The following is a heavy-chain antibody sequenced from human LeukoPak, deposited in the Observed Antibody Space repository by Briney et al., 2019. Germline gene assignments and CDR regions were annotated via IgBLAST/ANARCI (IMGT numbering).Heavy chain of an antibody. V-gene: IGHV3-30-3*01. Sequence: PGGSLRLSCAASGFTFSSYAMPWVRQAPGKGLEWVAVISYDGSNKYYADSVKGRFTISRDNSKNTLYLQMNSLRAEDTAVYYCARHYLKYYYDSSGYYWFDPWGQGTLVTVSS. CDR2: ISYDGSNK. J-gene: IGHJ5*02. CDR1: GFTFSSYA. D-gene: IGHD3-22*01. CDR3: ARHYLKYYYDSSGYYWFDP.